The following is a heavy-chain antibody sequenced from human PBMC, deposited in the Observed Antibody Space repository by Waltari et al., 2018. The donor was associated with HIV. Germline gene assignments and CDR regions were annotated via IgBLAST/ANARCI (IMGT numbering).Heavy chain of an antibody. J-gene: IGHJ4*02. CDR3: ARWTGDFCFDY. V-gene: IGHV1-46*01. Sequence: QVQLVQSGAEVKKPGASVKVSCKASGYTFTTYYIHWVRPAPGQGLEWMGVINPSGGRTTYAQKFQGRVTMTRDTSTSTVYMEMSSLRSEDTAVYYCARWTGDFCFDYWGQGTLVTVSS. CDR1: GYTFTTYY. CDR2: INPSGGRT. D-gene: IGHD3-3*01.